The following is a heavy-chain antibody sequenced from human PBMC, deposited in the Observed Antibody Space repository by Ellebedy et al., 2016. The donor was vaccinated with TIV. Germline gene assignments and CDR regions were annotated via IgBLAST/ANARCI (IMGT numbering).Heavy chain of an antibody. D-gene: IGHD6-13*01. CDR2: IYYSGST. J-gene: IGHJ6*03. Sequence: SETLSLTXTVSGGSISSGGYYWSWIRQHPGKGLEWIGYIYYSGSTYYNPSLKSRVTISVDTSKNQFSLKLSSVTAADTAVYYCARSSRSSWHYYYYYMDVWGKGTTVTVSS. V-gene: IGHV4-31*03. CDR1: GGSISSGGYY. CDR3: ARSSRSSWHYYYYYMDV.